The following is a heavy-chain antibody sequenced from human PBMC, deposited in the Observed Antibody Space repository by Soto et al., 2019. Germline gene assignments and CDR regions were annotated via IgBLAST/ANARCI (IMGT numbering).Heavy chain of an antibody. CDR2: ISSTSRTI. D-gene: IGHD6-19*01. V-gene: IGHV3-48*03. J-gene: IGHJ6*02. CDR1: GFTSYSYE. CDR3: VRDLAVAGTYGLDV. Sequence: GGSLRLSCAASGFTSYSYEMNWVRQAPGKGLEWLSYISSTSRTIHYADSLKGRFTISRDNARNSLYLQMNSLRAEDTGIYYCVRDLAVAGTYGLDVWGQGTTVTVSS.